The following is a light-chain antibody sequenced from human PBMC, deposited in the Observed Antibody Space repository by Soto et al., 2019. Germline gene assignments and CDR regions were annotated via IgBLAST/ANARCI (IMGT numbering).Light chain of an antibody. CDR1: QGIISY. Sequence: AIRMTHSPSSLSASTGDRVTITCRASQGIISYLAWHQQKPGKAPKLLIYAASTLQSGVPSRFSGSGSGTDFTRTVSCLQSEDLATYYCQQYYSYPGCTFGAGIKVYIK. J-gene: IGKJ3*01. CDR2: AAS. V-gene: IGKV1-8*01. CDR3: QQYYSYPGCT.